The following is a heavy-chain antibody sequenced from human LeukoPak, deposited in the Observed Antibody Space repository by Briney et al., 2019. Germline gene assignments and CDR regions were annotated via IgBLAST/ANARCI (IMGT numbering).Heavy chain of an antibody. V-gene: IGHV3-23*01. J-gene: IGHJ4*02. D-gene: IGHD1-1*01. CDR3: AKGRGQLYNFDY. CDR2: ITSGGGTT. Sequence: PGRSLRLSCAASGFTFSIYAMTWVRRAPGKGLEWISTITSGGGTTYSADSVKGRFTISRDNSKNTLYLQMNSLRAEDTAVYYCAKGRGQLYNFDYWGQGALVTVSS. CDR1: GFTFSIYA.